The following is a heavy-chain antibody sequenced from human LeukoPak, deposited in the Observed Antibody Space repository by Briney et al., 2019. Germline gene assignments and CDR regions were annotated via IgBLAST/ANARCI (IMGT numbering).Heavy chain of an antibody. CDR3: QRLAGTNRNYGMDV. V-gene: IGHV3-74*01. J-gene: IGHJ6*02. Sequence: PGGSLRLSCAASGFTFSSYWMHWVRQAPGKGLVWVSRINSDGSSTSYADSVKGRFTISRDNAKNTLYLQMNSLRAEDTAVYYCQRLAGTNRNYGMDVWGQGTTVTVSS. D-gene: IGHD6-19*01. CDR1: GFTFSSYW. CDR2: INSDGSST.